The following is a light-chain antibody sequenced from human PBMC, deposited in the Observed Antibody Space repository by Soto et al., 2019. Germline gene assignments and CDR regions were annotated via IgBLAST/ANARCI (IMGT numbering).Light chain of an antibody. Sequence: EIVLTQSPGTLSLSPGERATLSCRASESVSSSSLAWYQQKPGQAPRLLIYGISTRATGIPDRFSGSGSGTDFSLTISRLEPEDFAGYSCQQYGGSPRTFGQGTKVEIK. V-gene: IGKV3-20*01. CDR1: ESVSSSS. J-gene: IGKJ1*01. CDR3: QQYGGSPRT. CDR2: GIS.